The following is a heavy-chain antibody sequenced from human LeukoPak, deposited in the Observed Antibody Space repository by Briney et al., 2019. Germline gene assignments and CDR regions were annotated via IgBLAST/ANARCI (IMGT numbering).Heavy chain of an antibody. CDR3: ARDPMVRGVMHYMDV. D-gene: IGHD3-10*01. Sequence: ASVKVSCKASGYTFTGYYMHWVRQAPGQGLEWMGWINPNSGGTNYAQKFQGRVTMTRDTSISTAYMELSRLRSDDTAVYYCARDPMVRGVMHYMDVWGKGTTVTISS. J-gene: IGHJ6*03. CDR1: GYTFTGYY. V-gene: IGHV1-2*02. CDR2: INPNSGGT.